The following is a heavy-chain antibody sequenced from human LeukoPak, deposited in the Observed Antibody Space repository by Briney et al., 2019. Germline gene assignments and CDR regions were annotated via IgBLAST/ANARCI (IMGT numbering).Heavy chain of an antibody. CDR1: GFSLSTSGMC. CDR2: IDWDDDK. D-gene: IGHD3-10*01. Sequence: SGPTPVKPTQTLTLTCTFSGFSLSTSGMCVSWIRQPQGKALEWLARIDWDDDKYFRTSLKTRLTISKDTSKKQVVLTMTNMDPVDTATYYCARIRRGWIDYWGQGTLVTVSS. V-gene: IGHV2-70*11. CDR3: ARIRRGWIDY. J-gene: IGHJ4*02.